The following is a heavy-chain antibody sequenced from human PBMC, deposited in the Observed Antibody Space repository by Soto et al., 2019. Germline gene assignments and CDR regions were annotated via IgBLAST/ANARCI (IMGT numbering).Heavy chain of an antibody. Sequence: PGGSLRLSCAASGFTVSSNYMSWVRQAPGKGLEWVSVIYSGGSTYYADSVKGRFTISRDNSKNTLYLQMNSLRAEDTAVYYCARDRYYYDSSGYYIYYFDYWGQGTLVTVSS. D-gene: IGHD3-22*01. CDR2: IYSGGST. J-gene: IGHJ4*02. V-gene: IGHV3-66*01. CDR3: ARDRYYYDSSGYYIYYFDY. CDR1: GFTVSSNY.